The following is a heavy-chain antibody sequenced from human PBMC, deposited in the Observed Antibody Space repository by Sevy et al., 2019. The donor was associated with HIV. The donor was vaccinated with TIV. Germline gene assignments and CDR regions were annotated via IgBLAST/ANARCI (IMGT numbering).Heavy chain of an antibody. CDR1: GYSFTGYY. J-gene: IGHJ4*02. CDR2: INPNNGGT. D-gene: IGHD2-15*01. Sequence: ASVKVSCKASGYSFTGYYIHWVRQAPGQGLEWMGWINPNNGGTNYAQEFQGRVTMTRDTSISTVYMELSRLKSDDTAVYYCARDPVYCRGGNCYPYHFDYWGQGTLVTVSS. CDR3: ARDPVYCRGGNCYPYHFDY. V-gene: IGHV1-2*02.